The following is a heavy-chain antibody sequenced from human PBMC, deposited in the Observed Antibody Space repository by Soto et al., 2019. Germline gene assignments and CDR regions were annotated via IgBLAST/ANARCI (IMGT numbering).Heavy chain of an antibody. CDR3: AGRSGYNFYYSYGGRDV. J-gene: IGHJ6*02. CDR2: IYYSGST. Sequence: SETLSLTCTVSGGSISSYYWSWIRQPPGKGLEWIGYIYYSGSTNYNPSLKSRVTISVDTSKNQFSLQLSSVTAPDTAVYYCAGRSGYNFYYSYGGRDVWGQGTMVTVSS. D-gene: IGHD3-22*01. V-gene: IGHV4-59*08. CDR1: GGSISSYY.